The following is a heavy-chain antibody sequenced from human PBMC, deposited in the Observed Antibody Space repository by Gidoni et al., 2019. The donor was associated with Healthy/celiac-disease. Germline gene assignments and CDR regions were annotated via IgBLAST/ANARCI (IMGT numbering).Heavy chain of an antibody. CDR3: ARGWRDGYNLYYYYGMDV. V-gene: IGHV1-69*06. J-gene: IGHJ6*02. Sequence: QVQLVQSGAEVKKPGSSVTASCKASGGTFSSYAISWVRQAPGQGLEWMGGIIPIFGTANYAQKFQGRVTITADKSTSTAYMELSSLRSEDTAVYYCARGWRDGYNLYYYYGMDVWGQGTTVTVSS. CDR2: IIPIFGTA. CDR1: GGTFSSYA. D-gene: IGHD5-12*01.